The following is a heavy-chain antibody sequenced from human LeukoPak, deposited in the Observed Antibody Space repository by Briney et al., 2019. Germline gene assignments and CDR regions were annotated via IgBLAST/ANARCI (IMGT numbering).Heavy chain of an antibody. V-gene: IGHV1-69*04. Sequence: SVKDSCKASGGTLSSCAISWVRQAPGQGLEWMGRIIPRLDVANNPQKFRGGVTLPAYKSTRTVYMELSNLKSEDTAVYYCVYCSGGSCCASNWFDPWGQGTLVTVSP. CDR3: VYCSGGSCCASNWFDP. D-gene: IGHD2-15*01. CDR1: GGTLSSCA. CDR2: IIPRLDVA. J-gene: IGHJ5*02.